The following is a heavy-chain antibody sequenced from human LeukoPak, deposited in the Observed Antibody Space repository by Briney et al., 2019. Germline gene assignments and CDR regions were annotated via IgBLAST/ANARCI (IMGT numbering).Heavy chain of an antibody. CDR2: IYSSGST. J-gene: IGHJ5*02. D-gene: IGHD6-13*01. V-gene: IGHV4-59*01. CDR3: ARVQKGIAAAGTGGGWFEP. Sequence: SETLSLTCTVSGGSISSYYWSWIRQPPGKGLEWIGYIYSSGSTNYNPSLKSRLTISVDASKNQFSLKLTSVTAADTAVYYCARVQKGIAAAGTGGGWFEPWGQGTLVTVS. CDR1: GGSISSYY.